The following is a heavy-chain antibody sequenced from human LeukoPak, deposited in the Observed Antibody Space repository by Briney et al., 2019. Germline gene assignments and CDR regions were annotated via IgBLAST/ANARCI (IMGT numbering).Heavy chain of an antibody. D-gene: IGHD2-8*01. V-gene: IGHV1-69*06. Sequence: ASVKVSCKASGGTFRSYAISWVRQAPGQGLEWMGGIIPMFDTANYAQKFQGRVTITADKSTSTAYMELSSLRSEDTAVYYCASGPYCTNGVCYELFGWFDPWGQGTLVTVSS. J-gene: IGHJ5*02. CDR3: ASGPYCTNGVCYELFGWFDP. CDR2: IIPMFDTA. CDR1: GGTFRSYA.